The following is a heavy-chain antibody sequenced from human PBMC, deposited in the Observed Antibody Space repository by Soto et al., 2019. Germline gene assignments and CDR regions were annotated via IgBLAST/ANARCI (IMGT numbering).Heavy chain of an antibody. V-gene: IGHV1-69*13. J-gene: IGHJ6*02. CDR2: IIPIFGTA. D-gene: IGHD3-22*01. CDR1: GGTFSSYA. CDR3: ATDPTWGRYDSSGYYGLPYYYGMDV. Sequence: SVKVSCKASGGTFSSYAISWVRQAPGQGLEWMGWIIPIFGTANYAQKFQGRVTITADEYTSTAYMELSSLRSEDTAVYYCATDPTWGRYDSSGYYGLPYYYGMDVGGQGTTVTVSS.